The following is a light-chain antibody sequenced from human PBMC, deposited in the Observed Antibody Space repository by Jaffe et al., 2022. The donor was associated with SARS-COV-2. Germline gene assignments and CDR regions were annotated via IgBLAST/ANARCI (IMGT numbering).Light chain of an antibody. CDR1: QSVSSNY. Sequence: EIVLTQSPGSLSLSPGETVTLSCRASQSVSSNYLAWYQQKPGQAPKVLFYGASTRATGIPDRFSASGSGTDFTLTISRLEPEDFTVYYCQQYGGSPPWTFGQGTKVEIK. J-gene: IGKJ1*01. CDR2: GAS. V-gene: IGKV3-20*01. CDR3: QQYGGSPPWT.